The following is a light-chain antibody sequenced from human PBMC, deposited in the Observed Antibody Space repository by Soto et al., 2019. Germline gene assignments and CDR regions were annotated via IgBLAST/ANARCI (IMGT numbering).Light chain of an antibody. J-gene: IGLJ3*02. CDR2: GNS. V-gene: IGLV1-40*01. Sequence: QSVLTQPPSVSGAPGQRVTISCTGSSSNIGAGYDVHWYQQLPGTAPKLLISGNSNRPSGVPDRFSGSKSGTSASLAITGLQAEDEADYYCQSYDSSLSGWVFVEGTKLTVL. CDR1: SSNIGAGYD. CDR3: QSYDSSLSGWV.